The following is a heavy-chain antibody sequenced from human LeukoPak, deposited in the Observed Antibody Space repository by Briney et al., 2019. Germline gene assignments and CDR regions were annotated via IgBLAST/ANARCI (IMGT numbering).Heavy chain of an antibody. CDR1: GASITSYY. J-gene: IGHJ4*02. V-gene: IGHV4-59*08. Sequence: PSETLSLTCTVSGASITSYYWRWIRQPPGQGLEWIGFFSYSGSANYNPSLKSRVTISVDTSKNQFSLKLSSVTAADTADYYCVRRVAGSGYRDSWGQGTLVTVSS. CDR2: FSYSGSA. D-gene: IGHD3-22*01. CDR3: VRRVAGSGYRDS.